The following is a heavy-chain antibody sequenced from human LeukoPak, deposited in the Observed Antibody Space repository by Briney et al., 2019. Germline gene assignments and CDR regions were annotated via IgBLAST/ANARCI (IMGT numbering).Heavy chain of an antibody. D-gene: IGHD6-19*01. Sequence: SQTLSLTCAISGDSVSGNIATWNWIRQSPSRGLEWLGRTYYRSRWHNVYAESVKSRITINPDTSKNQFSLLLNSVTPEDTAVYYCERSPSPYSSGWYFDYWGQGTLVTVSS. V-gene: IGHV6-1*01. CDR2: TYYRSRWHN. J-gene: IGHJ4*02. CDR3: ERSPSPYSSGWYFDY. CDR1: GDSVSGNIAT.